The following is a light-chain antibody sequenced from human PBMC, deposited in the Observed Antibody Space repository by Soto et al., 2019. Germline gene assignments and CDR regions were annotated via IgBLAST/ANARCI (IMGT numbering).Light chain of an antibody. CDR3: QQYGSSPPIT. CDR2: GAS. J-gene: IGKJ5*01. V-gene: IGKV3-20*01. Sequence: EIVLTQSPGTLSPGERATLSCRASQSVSSSYLAWYQQKPGQAPRLLIYGASSRATGIPDRFSGSGSGTDFTLTISRLEPEDFAVYYCQQYGSSPPITFGQGTRLEIK. CDR1: QSVSSSY.